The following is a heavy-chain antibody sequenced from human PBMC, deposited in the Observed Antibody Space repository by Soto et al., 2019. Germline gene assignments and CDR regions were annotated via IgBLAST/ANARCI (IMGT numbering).Heavy chain of an antibody. V-gene: IGHV4-39*01. Sequence: SETLSLTCXVSGGSISSKSYSWGWIRQPPGKGLEWIGTFYYSENTYYNPSLKSRVTISVDTSKNQFSLKLSSVTAADTAVYYCAKLAGYCSGNSCHGDYAMDVWGQGTTVTVSS. CDR2: FYYSENT. J-gene: IGHJ6*02. CDR3: AKLAGYCSGNSCHGDYAMDV. D-gene: IGHD2-15*01. CDR1: GGSISSKSYS.